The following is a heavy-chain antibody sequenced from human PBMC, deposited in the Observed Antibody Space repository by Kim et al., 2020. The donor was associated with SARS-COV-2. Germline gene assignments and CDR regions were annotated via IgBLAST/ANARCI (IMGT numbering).Heavy chain of an antibody. CDR3: ATGSPFGVGWFDP. J-gene: IGHJ5*02. V-gene: IGHV1-24*01. Sequence: IYAQKFPGRVTMTEDTSTDTAYMELSSLRSEDTAVYYCATGSPFGVGWFDPWGQGTLVTVSS. D-gene: IGHD3-3*01.